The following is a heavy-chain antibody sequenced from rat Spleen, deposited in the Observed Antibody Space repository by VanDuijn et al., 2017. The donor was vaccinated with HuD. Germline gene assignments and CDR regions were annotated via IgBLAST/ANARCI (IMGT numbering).Heavy chain of an antibody. CDR2: ISYDDSCT. J-gene: IGHJ4*01. V-gene: IGHV5-7*01. Sequence: EVQLVESGGGLVQPGRSLKVSCAASGFTFSDYYMAWVRQAPKKGLEWVASISYDDSCTYYRDSVKGRFTISRDNANSTLYLQMDSLRSEDTAIYYCARPDSAIYVMDAWGQGASVTVSS. CDR3: ARPDSAIYVMDA. D-gene: IGHD4-3*01. CDR1: GFTFSDYY.